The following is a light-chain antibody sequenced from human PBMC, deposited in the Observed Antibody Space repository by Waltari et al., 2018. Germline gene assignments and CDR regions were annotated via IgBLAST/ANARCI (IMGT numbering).Light chain of an antibody. CDR3: MQALQTPR. J-gene: IGKJ3*01. CDR1: QSLLHINGYNY. V-gene: IGKV2-28*01. Sequence: VMTHTPPPLPVTLGEPHSTPCMSSQSLLHINGYNYLDWYLQKPGQSQQLLIYWGSNRASGVPERFRGSGSGTEFTLKISRVEAEDVGVYYCMQALQTPRFGPGTKVDIK. CDR2: WGS.